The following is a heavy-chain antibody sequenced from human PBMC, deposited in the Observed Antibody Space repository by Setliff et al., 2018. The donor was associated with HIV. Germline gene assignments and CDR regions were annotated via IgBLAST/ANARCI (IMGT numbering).Heavy chain of an antibody. CDR1: GVTSSRYW. V-gene: IGHV3-7*01. CDR3: TREQT. CDR2: INQDGSGK. Sequence: ETLSLSCGGSGVTSSRYWMGWVRQAPGRGLEWVANINQDGSGKNYVASVKGRFTISRDKNSLYLQMDSLRAEDTAVYYCTREQTWGQGTLVTVSS. J-gene: IGHJ5*02.